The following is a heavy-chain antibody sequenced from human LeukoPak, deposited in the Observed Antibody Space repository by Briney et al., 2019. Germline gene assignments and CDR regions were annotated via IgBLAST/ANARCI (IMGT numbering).Heavy chain of an antibody. CDR1: GFTFSSYW. CDR2: INSDASNR. Sequence: QSGGSLRLSCAASGFTFSSYWMHWVRQAPGKGLVWVSRINSDASNRSYADAVKGRFTISSDNAKNRMYLQMNSLRAEDTAVYYCARGRTGYSSSLPDYWGQGTLVTVSS. J-gene: IGHJ4*02. V-gene: IGHV3-74*01. CDR3: ARGRTGYSSSLPDY. D-gene: IGHD6-13*01.